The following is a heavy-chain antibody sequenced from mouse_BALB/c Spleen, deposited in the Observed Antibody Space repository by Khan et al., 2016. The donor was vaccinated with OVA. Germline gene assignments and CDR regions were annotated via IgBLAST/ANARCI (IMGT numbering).Heavy chain of an antibody. D-gene: IGHD1-1*01. Sequence: IQLVQSGPSLVKPSQTLSLTCSVTGDSITSGFWNWIRKFPGNKFEYMGYVTYSGNTYYNPPLKSRISITRDTSKSQYYLQLNSVTTEDTATYFCARSYGSWAMDYWGQGTSVTVSS. V-gene: IGHV3-8*02. CDR1: GDSITSGF. CDR2: VTYSGNT. CDR3: ARSYGSWAMDY. J-gene: IGHJ4*01.